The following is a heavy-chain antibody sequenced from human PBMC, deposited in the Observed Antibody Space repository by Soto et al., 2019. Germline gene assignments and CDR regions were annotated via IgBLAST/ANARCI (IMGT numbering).Heavy chain of an antibody. CDR3: AKDWAGTAVADGDAFDI. Sequence: HPGGSLRLSCAASGFTFSSYAMSWVRQAPGKGLECVSTISGSGGSTYYADSVKGRFTISRDNSKNTLYLQMNSLRAEDTAVYYCAKDWAGTAVADGDAFDIWGQGTMVTVSS. V-gene: IGHV3-23*01. D-gene: IGHD6-19*01. CDR2: ISGSGGST. CDR1: GFTFSSYA. J-gene: IGHJ3*02.